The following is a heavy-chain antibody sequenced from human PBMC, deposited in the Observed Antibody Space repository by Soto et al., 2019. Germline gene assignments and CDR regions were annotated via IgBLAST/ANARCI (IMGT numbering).Heavy chain of an antibody. CDR3: AGGGYSGLSY. V-gene: IGHV4-34*01. CDR1: GGSFSGYY. Sequence: QVQLQQSGAGRLKPSETLSLTCAVSGGSFSGYYWSWIRQPPGKGLEWIGEINHSGSTTYNPSLKSRVTISVDPSKHQFSLKLSSVTAADTAVYDWAGGGYSGLSYWGQGTLVTVSS. J-gene: IGHJ4*02. D-gene: IGHD6-13*01. CDR2: INHSGST.